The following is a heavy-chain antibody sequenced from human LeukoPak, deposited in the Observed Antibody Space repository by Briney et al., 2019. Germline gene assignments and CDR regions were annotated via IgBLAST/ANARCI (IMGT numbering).Heavy chain of an antibody. Sequence: SETLSLTCAASGYSISSGYYWGWIRQPPGKGLEWIGSIYHSGSTYYSPSLKSRVTVSVDTSKNQFSLKLSSVTAADTAVYYCARRDREYNYFDYWGQGTLVTVSS. J-gene: IGHJ4*02. CDR2: IYHSGST. D-gene: IGHD2/OR15-2a*01. CDR1: GYSISSGYY. V-gene: IGHV4-38-2*01. CDR3: ARRDREYNYFDY.